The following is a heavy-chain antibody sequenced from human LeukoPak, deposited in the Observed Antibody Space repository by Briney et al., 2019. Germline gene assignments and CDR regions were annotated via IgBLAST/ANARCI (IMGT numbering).Heavy chain of an antibody. Sequence: GGSLRLSCAASGFTFSSYWMSWVRQAPGKGLEWVANIKQDGSEKYYVDSVKGRFTISRDNVKNSLYLQMNSLRAEDTAVYYCARDRRSGSGSYYGDAFDIWGQGTMVTVSS. CDR1: GFTFSSYW. V-gene: IGHV3-7*01. CDR2: IKQDGSEK. J-gene: IGHJ3*02. CDR3: ARDRRSGSGSYYGDAFDI. D-gene: IGHD1-26*01.